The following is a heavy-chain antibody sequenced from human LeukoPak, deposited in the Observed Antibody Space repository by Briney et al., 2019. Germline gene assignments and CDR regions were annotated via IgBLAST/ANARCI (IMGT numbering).Heavy chain of an antibody. J-gene: IGHJ4*02. CDR3: AREPYGSGTFDY. V-gene: IGHV4-30-4*02. Sequence: PSETLSLTCTVSGGSISSENYYWSWIRQPPGKGLEWMGYIHYSGSTYYNPSLKSRVTISVDTSKNQFSLKLSSVTAADTADYYCAREPYGSGTFDYWGQGTLVTVSA. CDR2: IHYSGST. D-gene: IGHD3-10*01. CDR1: GGSISSENYY.